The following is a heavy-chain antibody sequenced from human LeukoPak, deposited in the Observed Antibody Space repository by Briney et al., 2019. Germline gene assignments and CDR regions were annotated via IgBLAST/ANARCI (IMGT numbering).Heavy chain of an antibody. D-gene: IGHD3-22*01. CDR1: GYTFTGYD. CDR3: ARGLYYDSSGYYGY. CDR2: MNPNSGNT. V-gene: IGHV1-8*01. Sequence: ASVKVSCKASGYTFTGYDINWVRQATGQGLEWMGWMNPNSGNTGYAQKFQGRVTMTRNTSISTAYMELSSLRSEDTAVYYCARGLYYDSSGYYGYWGQGTLVTVSS. J-gene: IGHJ4*02.